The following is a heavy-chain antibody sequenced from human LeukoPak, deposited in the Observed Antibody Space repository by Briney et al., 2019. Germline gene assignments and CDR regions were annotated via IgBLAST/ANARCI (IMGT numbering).Heavy chain of an antibody. CDR3: AGLVGRYSSGLYYYYFDY. CDR1: GFVFDNAW. D-gene: IGHD3-22*01. J-gene: IGHJ4*02. V-gene: IGHV4-4*02. Sequence: GSLRLSCVASGFVFDNAWMSWVRQPPGKGLEWIGEMYLSGTTHSNPSVESRVTISIDKSKNQFFLNLSSVTAADTAVYYCAGLVGRYSSGLYYYYFDYWGQGTLVTVSS. CDR2: MYLSGTT.